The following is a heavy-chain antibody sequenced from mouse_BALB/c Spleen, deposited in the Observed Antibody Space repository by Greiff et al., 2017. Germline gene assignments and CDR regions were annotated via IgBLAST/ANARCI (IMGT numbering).Heavy chain of an antibody. CDR1: GYSITSDYA. V-gene: IGHV3-2*02. CDR3: ARRNAMDY. J-gene: IGHJ4*01. CDR2: ISYSGST. Sequence: EVHLVESGPGLVKPSQSLSLTCTVTGYSITSDYAWNWIRQFPGNKLEWMGYISYSGSTSYNPSLKSRISITRDTSKNQFFLQLNSVTTEDTATYYCARRNAMDYWGQGTSVTVSS.